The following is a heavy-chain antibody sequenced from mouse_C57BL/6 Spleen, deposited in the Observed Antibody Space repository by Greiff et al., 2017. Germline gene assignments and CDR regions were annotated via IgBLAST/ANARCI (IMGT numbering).Heavy chain of an antibody. V-gene: IGHV1-74*01. CDR2: IHPSDSDP. Sequence: QVQLQQSGAELVKPGASVKVSCKASGYTFTSYWMHWVKQRPGQGLEWIGRIHPSDSDPNYNQKLKGKATLTVDKSSSTAYMQLSSLTSEDSAVYYCAFITTGGYFDVWGTGTTVTVAS. D-gene: IGHD1-1*01. J-gene: IGHJ1*03. CDR1: GYTFTSYW. CDR3: AFITTGGYFDV.